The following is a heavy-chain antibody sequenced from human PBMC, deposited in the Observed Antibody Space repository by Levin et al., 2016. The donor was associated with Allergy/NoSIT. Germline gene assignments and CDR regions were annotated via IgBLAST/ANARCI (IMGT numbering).Heavy chain of an antibody. D-gene: IGHD6-19*01. J-gene: IGHJ4*02. CDR1: GFGFSSFW. CDR3: ARGSGWDDY. Sequence: GESLKISCAASGFGFSSFWMSWVRQAPGKGLQWVANIKQDGSEKYYVDSVKGRFTISRDNSKNSLSLQMNSLRVEDTAVYYCARGSGWDDYWGQGSLVTVSS. V-gene: IGHV3-7*04. CDR2: IKQDGSEK.